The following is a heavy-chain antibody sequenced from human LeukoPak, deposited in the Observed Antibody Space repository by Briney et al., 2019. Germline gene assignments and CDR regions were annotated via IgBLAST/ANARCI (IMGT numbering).Heavy chain of an antibody. CDR1: GFTFSGSA. CDR3: TRHGDASNVVVAATPDYWYFDL. J-gene: IGHJ2*01. D-gene: IGHD2-15*01. V-gene: IGHV3-73*01. Sequence: GGSLKLSCAASGFTFSGSAMHWVRQASGKGLEWVGSIRSKANSYATAYAASVKGRFTISRDDSKNTAYLQMNSLKTEDTAVYYCTRHGDASNVVVAATPDYWYFDLRGRGTLVTVSS. CDR2: IRSKANSYAT.